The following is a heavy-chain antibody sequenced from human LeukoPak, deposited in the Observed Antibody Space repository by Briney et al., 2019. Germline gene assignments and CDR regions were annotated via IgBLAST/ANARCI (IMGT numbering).Heavy chain of an antibody. V-gene: IGHV1-69*13. D-gene: IGHD2-2*01. J-gene: IGHJ4*02. Sequence: GASVKVSCKASGGTFSSYAISRVRQAPGQGLEWMGGIIPIFGTTNYAQKFEGRVTSSADESTSTAYMELSSLRSEDTAVYYCARPRGYCSSTSCFHFDDWGQGTLVTVSS. CDR3: ARPRGYCSSTSCFHFDD. CDR1: GGTFSSYA. CDR2: IIPIFGTT.